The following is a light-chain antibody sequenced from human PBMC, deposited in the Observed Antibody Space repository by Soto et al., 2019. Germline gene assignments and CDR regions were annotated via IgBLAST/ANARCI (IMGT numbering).Light chain of an antibody. Sequence: AIQMTQSPSSLYASVGDRVTITCRASQDIKGDLSWYQQKPGKAPKLLIYAASSLESGVPSRFSGSVSGTEFTLTISSLQPEDFATYYCLQDYGYPRTFGQGTKVDIK. CDR2: AAS. J-gene: IGKJ1*01. CDR1: QDIKGD. V-gene: IGKV1-6*01. CDR3: LQDYGYPRT.